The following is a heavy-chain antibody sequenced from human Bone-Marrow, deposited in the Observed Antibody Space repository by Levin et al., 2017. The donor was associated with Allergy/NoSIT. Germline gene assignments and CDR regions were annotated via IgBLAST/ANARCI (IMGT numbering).Heavy chain of an antibody. CDR3: ARDGGGLAV. D-gene: IGHD3-10*01. Sequence: GASVKVSCAASGFTFSTFRMHWVRQVPGKGLEWVSFISNDGSGTSYADSVKGRFTISRDNAKNTLSLQMDSLRAEDTATYYCARDGGGLAVWGQGTTVTVSS. J-gene: IGHJ6*02. CDR1: GFTFSTFR. V-gene: IGHV3-74*01. CDR2: ISNDGSGT.